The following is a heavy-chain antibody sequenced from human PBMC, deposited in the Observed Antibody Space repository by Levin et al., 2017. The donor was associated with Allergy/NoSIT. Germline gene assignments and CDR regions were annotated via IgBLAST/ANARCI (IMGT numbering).Heavy chain of an antibody. CDR3: ARSLNGYDNFDY. CDR1: GFIFSRHW. V-gene: IGHV3-7*01. CDR2: IKEDGSEK. J-gene: IGHJ4*02. Sequence: VASVKVSCAASGFIFSRHWMGWVRQAPGKGPEWVANIKEDGSEKYYVDSVKGRFTISRDNAKNSLYLQMNSLRAEDTGVYYCARSLNGYDNFDYWGQGTLVTVSS. D-gene: IGHD5-12*01.